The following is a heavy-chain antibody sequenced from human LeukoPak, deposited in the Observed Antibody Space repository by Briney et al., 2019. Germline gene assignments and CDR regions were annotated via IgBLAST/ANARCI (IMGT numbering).Heavy chain of an antibody. CDR2: IKQDGSEK. D-gene: IGHD3-16*01. CDR1: GFTFSSYW. V-gene: IGHV3-7*01. J-gene: IGHJ4*02. CDR3: AGARRGTYFDY. Sequence: GGSLRLPCAASGFTFSSYWMSWVRQAPGKGLEWVANIKQDGSEKYYVDSVKGRFTISRDNAKNSLYLQMNSLRAEDTAVYYCAGARRGTYFDYWGRGTLVPVS.